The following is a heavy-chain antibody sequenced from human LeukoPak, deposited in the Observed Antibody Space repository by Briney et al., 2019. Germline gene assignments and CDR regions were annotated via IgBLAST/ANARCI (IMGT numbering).Heavy chain of an antibody. J-gene: IGHJ4*02. D-gene: IGHD3-9*01. Sequence: GGSLSLSCAASGFTFSSYEMSWVRQAPGKGLEWVSSISSSGSIIYYADSVKGRFTISRDNAKNSLYLQMNSLRAEDTAIYYCARCDILTGFFDYWGQGTLVTISS. CDR1: GFTFSSYE. CDR3: ARCDILTGFFDY. V-gene: IGHV3-48*03. CDR2: ISSSGSII.